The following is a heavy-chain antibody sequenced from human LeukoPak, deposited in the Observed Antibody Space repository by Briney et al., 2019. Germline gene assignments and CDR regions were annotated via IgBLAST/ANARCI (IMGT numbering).Heavy chain of an antibody. V-gene: IGHV3-21*01. Sequence: GGSLRLSCAASGFTFSSYSMNWVRQAPGKGLEWVSFISGSTSYIYYADSVKGRFTISRDNAKNSLYLQMNSLRAGDTAVYYCARAELDWFDPWGQGTLVTVSS. J-gene: IGHJ5*02. CDR3: ARAELDWFDP. CDR2: ISGSTSYI. D-gene: IGHD3-10*01. CDR1: GFTFSSYS.